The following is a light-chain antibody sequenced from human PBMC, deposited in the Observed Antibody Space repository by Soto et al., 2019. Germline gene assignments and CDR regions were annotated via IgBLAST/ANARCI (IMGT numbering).Light chain of an antibody. CDR3: QHYNNWPRSIT. Sequence: EIVVTQSPATLSVSPGERATLSCRASQSVSSSYLAWYQQKPGQAPRLLIYGASSRATGIPDRFSGSGSGIEFTLTISSLQSEDFALYYCQHYNNWPRSITFGQGTRLEIK. CDR1: QSVSSSY. V-gene: IGKV3D-15*01. J-gene: IGKJ5*01. CDR2: GAS.